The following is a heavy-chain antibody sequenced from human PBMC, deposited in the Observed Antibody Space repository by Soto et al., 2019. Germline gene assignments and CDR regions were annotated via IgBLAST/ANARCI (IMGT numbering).Heavy chain of an antibody. V-gene: IGHV3-15*01. D-gene: IGHD2-21*01. CDR3: SSCLQAEDGIRDCSTVSAFLLNRSSDL. CDR2: IKSKTDGGTT. J-gene: IGHJ2*01. Sequence: PGKELDWVGLIKSKTDGGTTDYAAPVKGRFTSSRDDSKNTLYLQMNSLETEDTAVYYCSSCLQAEDGIRDCSTVSAFLLNRSSDL.